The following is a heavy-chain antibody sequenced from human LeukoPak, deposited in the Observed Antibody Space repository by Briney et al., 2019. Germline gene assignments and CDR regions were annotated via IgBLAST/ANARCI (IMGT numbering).Heavy chain of an antibody. J-gene: IGHJ4*02. CDR3: ARLAGSGSI. D-gene: IGHD3-10*01. CDR2: IYYSGST. Sequence: SETLSLTCTVSGGSISSYYWSWIRQPPGKGLEWIGYIYYSGSTNHNPSLKSRVTISVDTSKNQFSLKLSSVTAADTAVYYCARLAGSGSIWGQGTLVTVSS. CDR1: GGSISSYY. V-gene: IGHV4-59*08.